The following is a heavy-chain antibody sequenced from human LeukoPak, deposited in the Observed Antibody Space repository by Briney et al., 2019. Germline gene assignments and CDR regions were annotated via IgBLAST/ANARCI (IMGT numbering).Heavy chain of an antibody. CDR2: ITGSGGST. CDR1: GFTVSSYG. V-gene: IGHV3-23*01. D-gene: IGHD2/OR15-2a*01. CDR3: AKANRNYYGMDA. Sequence: GGSLRLSCAVSGFTVSSYGMMWVRQAPGKGLEGVSAITGSGGSTYYADSVKGRWTIARDNSKTTVYLQMHSLRAEDTALYYCAKANRNYYGMDACGQGTTVTVSS. J-gene: IGHJ6*02.